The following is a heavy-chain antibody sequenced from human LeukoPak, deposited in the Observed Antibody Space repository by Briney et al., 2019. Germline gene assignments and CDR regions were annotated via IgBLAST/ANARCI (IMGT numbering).Heavy chain of an antibody. CDR3: ARESVAGENFDY. Sequence: GGSLRLSCAASGFTFSSYEMNRVRQAPGKGLEWVSYISSGGNILYCADSVKGRFTISRDNVKNSVYLQMNSLRAEDTAVYYCARESVAGENFDYWGQGTLVTVSS. CDR2: ISSGGNIL. D-gene: IGHD6-19*01. J-gene: IGHJ4*02. CDR1: GFTFSSYE. V-gene: IGHV3-48*03.